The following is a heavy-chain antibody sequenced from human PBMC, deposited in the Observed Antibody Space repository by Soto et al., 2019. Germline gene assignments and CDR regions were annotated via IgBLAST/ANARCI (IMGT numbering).Heavy chain of an antibody. V-gene: IGHV3-23*01. D-gene: IGHD4-17*01. J-gene: IGHJ6*04. CDR1: GFTFSHYA. CDR3: TKVRGDPV. Sequence: EVQVLESGGDLVQPGGSLRLSCAASGFTFSHYAMNWVRQAPGKGPEWVSGISAGRSTYYADSVKGRVTISRDNSKSTLFLQMDSLRAEDTALYDCTKVRGDPVWGKGTTVTVSS. CDR2: ISAGRST.